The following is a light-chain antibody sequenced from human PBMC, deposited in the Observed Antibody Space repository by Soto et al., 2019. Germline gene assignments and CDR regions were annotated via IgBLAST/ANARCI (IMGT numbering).Light chain of an antibody. V-gene: IGKV1-5*03. CDR2: QAS. CDR1: QTIDSW. CDR3: QQYDSYSWT. Sequence: DIAMTQSPAILSASLGDSVTITCRASQTIDSWVAWYQQKPGKAPKLLVYQASTLESGVPLRFSGSGSGTEVTLTINSLQSDDVETDYCQQYDSYSWTFGQGTKVDIK. J-gene: IGKJ1*01.